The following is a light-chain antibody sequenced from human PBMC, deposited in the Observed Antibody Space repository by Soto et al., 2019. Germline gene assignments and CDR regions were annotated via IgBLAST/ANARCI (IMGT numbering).Light chain of an antibody. Sequence: DIQMTQSPSSLSASVGDRLTITCWTSQTISTYLNWYQHKPGKXPEXXIYAASNLQSGVPSRFSGSGSGTDLTITISSLQPADSETYYCQQSYRTPITFGQGTRLEIK. V-gene: IGKV1-39*01. CDR2: AAS. CDR1: QTISTY. CDR3: QQSYRTPIT. J-gene: IGKJ5*01.